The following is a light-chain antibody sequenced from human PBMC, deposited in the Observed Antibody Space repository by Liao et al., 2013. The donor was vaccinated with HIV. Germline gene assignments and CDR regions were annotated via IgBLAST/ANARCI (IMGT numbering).Light chain of an antibody. V-gene: IGLV3-1*01. CDR2: QDS. CDR3: QAWDISTHVV. J-gene: IGLJ2*01. CDR1: KLGDKY. Sequence: SYELTQAPSVSVSPGQTASITCSGDKLGDKYACWYQQKPGQSPVVVIYQDSKRPSGIPERFSGSNSGNTATLTISGTQAMDEADYYCQAWDISTHVVFGGGTKLTVL.